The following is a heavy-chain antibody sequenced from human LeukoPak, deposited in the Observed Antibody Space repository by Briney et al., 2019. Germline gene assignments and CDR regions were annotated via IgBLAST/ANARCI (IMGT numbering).Heavy chain of an antibody. CDR1: GFTLEDYA. CDR3: ARAYETKTFYDFWSGYYDP. J-gene: IGHJ5*02. CDR2: INWNGLSR. D-gene: IGHD3-3*01. Sequence: PGGSLRLSCAASGFTLEDYAMTWVRQAPGKGLEWVSGINWNGLSRGYADSVKGRFTISRDNAKSSLYLQMNNLRVDDTAFYYCARAYETKTFYDFWSGYYDPWGQGILVTVSS. V-gene: IGHV3-20*04.